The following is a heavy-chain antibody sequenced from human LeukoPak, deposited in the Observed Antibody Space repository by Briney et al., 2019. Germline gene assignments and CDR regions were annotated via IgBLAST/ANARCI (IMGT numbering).Heavy chain of an antibody. J-gene: IGHJ5*02. CDR2: IYTSGST. D-gene: IGHD2-2*02. V-gene: IGHV4-61*02. CDR1: GGSISSGSYY. Sequence: SETLSLTCTVSGGSISSGSYYWSWIRQPAGKGLEWIGRIYTSGSTNYNPSLKSRVTISVDTSKNQFSLKLSSVTAADTAVYYCAREGRNVVVPAAIVHWFDPWGQGTLVTVSS. CDR3: AREGRNVVVPAAIVHWFDP.